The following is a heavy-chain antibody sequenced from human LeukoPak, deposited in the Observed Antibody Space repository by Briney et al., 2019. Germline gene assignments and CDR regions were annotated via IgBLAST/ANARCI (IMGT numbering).Heavy chain of an antibody. CDR2: IYYSGST. V-gene: IGHV4-61*01. D-gene: IGHD3-22*01. CDR1: GGSVSSGSYY. CDR3: ARERADSSGYYSGAAFDI. Sequence: SSETLSLTCTVSGGSVSSGSYYWSWIRQPPGKGLEWIGYIYYSGSTNYNPSLKSRVTISVDTSKNQFSLKLSSVTAADTAVYYCARERADSSGYYSGAAFDIWGQGTMVTVSS. J-gene: IGHJ3*02.